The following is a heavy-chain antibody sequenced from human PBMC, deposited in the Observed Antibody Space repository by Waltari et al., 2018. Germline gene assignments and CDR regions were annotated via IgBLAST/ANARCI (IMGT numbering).Heavy chain of an antibody. V-gene: IGHV3-53*02. D-gene: IGHD6-13*01. CDR2: IYSGGST. CDR1: GFTVSSNY. CDR3: ARGLAAAIDAFDI. Sequence: EVQLVETGGGLIQPGGSLRLSCAASGFTVSSNYMSWVRQAPGKGLEWVSLIYSGGSTYYADSVKGRFTISRDNSKNTLYLQMNSLRAEDTAVYYCARGLAAAIDAFDIWGQGTMVTVSS. J-gene: IGHJ3*02.